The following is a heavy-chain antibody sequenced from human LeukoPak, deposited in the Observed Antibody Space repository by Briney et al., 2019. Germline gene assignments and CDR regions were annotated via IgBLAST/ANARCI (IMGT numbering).Heavy chain of an antibody. CDR3: AKDPYSSHYYGPGY. Sequence: GASLKVSCKASVYTFTSYYMHWVRQAPGQGLEWRGCINPNKGVTNYAQKCQGRVTTTRETSTSTAYMEVSRLGSDDPAVYYCAKDPYSSHYYGPGYLGQGTLVTVSS. D-gene: IGHD6-19*01. CDR2: INPNKGVT. V-gene: IGHV1-2*02. CDR1: VYTFTSYY. J-gene: IGHJ4*02.